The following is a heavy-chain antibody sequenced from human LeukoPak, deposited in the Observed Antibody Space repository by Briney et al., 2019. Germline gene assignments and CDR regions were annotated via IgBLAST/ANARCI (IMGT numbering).Heavy chain of an antibody. CDR3: TTAPAALDY. Sequence: GGSLRLSCAASGFTFSSYSMHWVRQAPGKGREWVSYISSSGTTIYYADSVKGRFTISRDNAKNSLYLQMNSLKTEDTAVYYCTTAPAALDYWGQGTLGTVS. J-gene: IGHJ4*02. D-gene: IGHD6-13*01. V-gene: IGHV3-48*01. CDR2: ISSSGTTI. CDR1: GFTFSSYS.